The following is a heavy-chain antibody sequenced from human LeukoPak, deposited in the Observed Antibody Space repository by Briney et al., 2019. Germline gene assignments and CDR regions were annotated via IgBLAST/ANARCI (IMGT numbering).Heavy chain of an antibody. CDR2: VSGNGVNT. J-gene: IGHJ4*02. Sequence: GGSLRLSCAASGFTFRSSAMSWVRQTPGKGLEWVSTVSGNGVNTYYADSVKGRFTISRDNSKNTLFLQMNSLRAEDTAVYYCAKGAYFTMVRGVQQYYFDYWGQGTLVTVSS. V-gene: IGHV3-23*01. D-gene: IGHD3-10*01. CDR3: AKGAYFTMVRGVQQYYFDY. CDR1: GFTFRSSA.